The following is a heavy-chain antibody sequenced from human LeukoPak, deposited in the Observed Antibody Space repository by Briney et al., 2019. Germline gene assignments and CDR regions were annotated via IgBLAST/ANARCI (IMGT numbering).Heavy chain of an antibody. V-gene: IGHV4-59*01. Sequence: PSETLSLTCTVSGGSISSYYRSWIRQPPGKGLEWIGYIYYSGSTNYNPSLKSRVTISVDTSKNQFSLKLSSVTAADTAVYYCTRAGPAVYWDFDLWGRGTLVTVSS. CDR1: GGSISSYY. J-gene: IGHJ2*01. CDR3: TRAGPAVYWDFDL. CDR2: IYYSGST.